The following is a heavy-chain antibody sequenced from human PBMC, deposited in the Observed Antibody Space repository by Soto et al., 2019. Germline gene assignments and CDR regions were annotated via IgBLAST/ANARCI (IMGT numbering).Heavy chain of an antibody. CDR3: ARDRRGYTNWFDP. D-gene: IGHD5-12*01. CDR1: GVSISSYY. J-gene: IGHJ5*02. Sequence: SETLSLTCTVSGVSISSYYWSWIRQPPGKGLEWIGYIYYSGSTNYNPSLKSRVTISVDTSKNQFSLKLSSVTAADTAVYYCARDRRGYTNWFDPWGQGTLVTVS. V-gene: IGHV4-59*01. CDR2: IYYSGST.